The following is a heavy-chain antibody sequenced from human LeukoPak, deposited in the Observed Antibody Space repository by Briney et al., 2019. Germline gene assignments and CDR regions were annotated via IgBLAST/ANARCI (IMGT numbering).Heavy chain of an antibody. J-gene: IGHJ4*02. Sequence: GGSLRLSCAASGFTFSSYAMHWVRQAPGKGLEWVAVISYDGCNKYYADSVKGRFTISRDNSKYTLYLQMNSLRAEDTAVYYCARLGRERDFDYWGQGTLVTVSS. CDR1: GFTFSSYA. CDR3: ARLGRERDFDY. CDR2: ISYDGCNK. D-gene: IGHD1-1*01. V-gene: IGHV3-30-3*01.